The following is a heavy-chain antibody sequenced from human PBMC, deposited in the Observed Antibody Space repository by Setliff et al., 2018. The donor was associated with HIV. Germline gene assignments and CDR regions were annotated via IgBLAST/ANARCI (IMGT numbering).Heavy chain of an antibody. V-gene: IGHV1-3*01. CDR2: INAGNGNT. D-gene: IGHD6-6*01. CDR3: ARGYSTSSSYYYGMDV. CDR1: GYTFTSYT. J-gene: IGHJ6*02. Sequence: ASVKVSCKSSGYTFTSYTMHWVRQAPGQRLEWMGRINAGNGNTNYAQKLQGRVTMTTDTSTSTAYMELRSLRSDDTATYYCARGYSTSSSYYYGMDVWGQGTTVTGS.